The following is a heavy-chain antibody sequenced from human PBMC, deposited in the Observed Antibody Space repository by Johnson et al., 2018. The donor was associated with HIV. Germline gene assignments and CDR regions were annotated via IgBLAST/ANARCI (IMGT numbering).Heavy chain of an antibody. J-gene: IGHJ3*02. CDR2: ISFDGSHK. V-gene: IGHV3-30*04. D-gene: IGHD6-6*01. CDR1: GFIFSSYA. CDR3: ARDQSSRQAFDI. Sequence: VQLVESGGGVVQPGRSLRLSCGASGFIFSSYAMHWVRQAPGKGLEWVALISFDGSHKYYADSVKGRFTISRDNSKNTLYLQMNSLRADDTAVYYCARDQSSRQAFDIWGQGTMVTVSS.